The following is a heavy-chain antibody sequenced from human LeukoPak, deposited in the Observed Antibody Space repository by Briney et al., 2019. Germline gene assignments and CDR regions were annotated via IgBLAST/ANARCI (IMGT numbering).Heavy chain of an antibody. Sequence: SETLSLTCTVSGGSISSYYWSWIRQPPGKGLEWIGYIYYSGSTNYNPSLKSRVTISVDTSKNQFSLKLSSVTAADTAVYYCARGIVVVVAAAYYYYYMDVWGKGTTVTVSS. CDR3: ARGIVVVVAAAYYYYYMDV. CDR1: GGSISSYY. D-gene: IGHD2-15*01. V-gene: IGHV4-59*01. J-gene: IGHJ6*03. CDR2: IYYSGST.